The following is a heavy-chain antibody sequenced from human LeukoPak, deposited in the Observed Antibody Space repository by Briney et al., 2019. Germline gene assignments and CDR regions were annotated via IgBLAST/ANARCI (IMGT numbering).Heavy chain of an antibody. Sequence: PSETLSLTCGVYGGSFSGFYWNWIRQPPGKGLEWIGEINHSGTTNYNPSLKSRVTISVDTSKNRVSLNLHSVTAADTAVYYCARGQYYDSSGNYYFHYWGQGTLVTVSS. D-gene: IGHD3-22*01. CDR1: GGSFSGFY. J-gene: IGHJ4*02. V-gene: IGHV4-34*01. CDR2: INHSGTT. CDR3: ARGQYYDSSGNYYFHY.